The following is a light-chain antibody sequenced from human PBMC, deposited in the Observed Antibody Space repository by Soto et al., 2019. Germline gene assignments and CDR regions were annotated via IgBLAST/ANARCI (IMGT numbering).Light chain of an antibody. V-gene: IGLV2-8*01. CDR3: SSYGGSMNLV. CDR1: SSDVGGDNY. Sequence: QSALTQPPSASGSPGQSVTISCSGTSSDVGGDNYVSWYQQHPGTAPKLMIYDVSKRPSGVPDRFSGSKSGNTASLAVSGLQAEDEADYYCSSYGGSMNLVFGGGTKLTVL. CDR2: DVS. J-gene: IGLJ2*01.